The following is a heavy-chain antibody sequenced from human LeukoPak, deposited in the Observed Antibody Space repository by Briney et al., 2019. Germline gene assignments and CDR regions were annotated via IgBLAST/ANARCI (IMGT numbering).Heavy chain of an antibody. CDR3: AREDPGPFDALDT. CDR2: SSDSGGTT. J-gene: IGHJ3*02. CDR1: GFTFAGYA. Sequence: GGSLRLSCAASGFTFAGYAMSWVRQAPGKGLEWASGSSDSGGTTYYADSVKGRFTISRDNSKNTLYLQMNSLRAEDTATYYCAREDPGPFDALDTWGQGAKVTVSS. V-gene: IGHV3-23*01.